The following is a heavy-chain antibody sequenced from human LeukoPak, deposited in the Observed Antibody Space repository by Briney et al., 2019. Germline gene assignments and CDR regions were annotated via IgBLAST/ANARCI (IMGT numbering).Heavy chain of an antibody. J-gene: IGHJ6*02. V-gene: IGHV3-30-3*01. CDR3: ARGDYGDYYYYGMDV. CDR2: ISYDGSNK. D-gene: IGHD4-17*01. CDR1: GFTFSSYA. Sequence: PGRSLRLSCAASGFTFSSYAMHWVRQAPGKGLEWVAVISYDGSNKYYADSVKGRFTISRDNSKNTLYLQMNSLRAEDTAVYYCARGDYGDYYYYGMDVWGQGTTVTVSS.